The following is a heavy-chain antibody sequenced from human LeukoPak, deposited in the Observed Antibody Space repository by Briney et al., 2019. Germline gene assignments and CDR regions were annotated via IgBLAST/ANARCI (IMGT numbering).Heavy chain of an antibody. CDR2: INPNSGGT. Sequence: GASVKVSCKASGYTFTGYYMHWVRQAPGQGLEWMGWINPNSGGTNYAQKFQGRVTMTRDTSISTAYMELRSLRSDDTAVYYCAGCMVRGVFYAFDIWGQGTMVTVSS. CDR3: AGCMVRGVFYAFDI. CDR1: GYTFTGYY. V-gene: IGHV1-2*02. D-gene: IGHD3-10*01. J-gene: IGHJ3*02.